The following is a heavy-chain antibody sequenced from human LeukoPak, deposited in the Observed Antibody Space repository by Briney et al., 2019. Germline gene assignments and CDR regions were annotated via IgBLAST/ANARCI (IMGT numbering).Heavy chain of an antibody. CDR1: GYTLTELS. V-gene: IGHV1-24*01. J-gene: IGHJ4*02. CDR2: FDPEDGET. CDR3: ARVLSGGWYIYY. Sequence: ASVKVSCKVSGYTLTELSMHWVRQVPGKGLEWMGGFDPEDGETIYAQKFQGRVTMTEDTSTDTAYMELSSLRSEDTAVYYCARVLSGGWYIYYWGQGTLVTVSS. D-gene: IGHD6-19*01.